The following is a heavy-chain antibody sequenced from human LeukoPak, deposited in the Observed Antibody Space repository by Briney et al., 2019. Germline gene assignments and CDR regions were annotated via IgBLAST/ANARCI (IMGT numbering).Heavy chain of an antibody. CDR1: GFTFSSYA. J-gene: IGHJ4*02. V-gene: IGHV3-23*01. CDR3: ARDPDGDYVLDY. D-gene: IGHD4-17*01. CDR2: ISGSGGST. Sequence: GGSLRLSCAASGFTFSSYAMSWVRQAPGKGLEWVSAISGSGGSTYYADSVKGRFTISRDNSKNTLYLQMNSLRAEDTAVYYCARDPDGDYVLDYWGQGTLVTVSS.